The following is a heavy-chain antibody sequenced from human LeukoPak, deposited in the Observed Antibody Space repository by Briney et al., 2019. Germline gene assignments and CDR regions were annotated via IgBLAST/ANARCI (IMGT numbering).Heavy chain of an antibody. V-gene: IGHV1-18*01. CDR2: ISAYNGNT. D-gene: IGHD3-9*01. J-gene: IGHJ4*02. CDR1: GYTFTSYG. CDR3: ARASYYDILIGYSY. Sequence: ASVKVSCKASGYTFTSYGISWVRQAPGQGLEWMGWISAYNGNTNYAQKLQGRVTMTTDTSTSTAYMELRSLRSDDTAVYYCARASYYDILIGYSYWGQGTLVTVSS.